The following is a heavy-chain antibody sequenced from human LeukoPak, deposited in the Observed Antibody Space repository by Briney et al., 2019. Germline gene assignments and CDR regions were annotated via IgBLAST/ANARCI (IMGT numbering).Heavy chain of an antibody. V-gene: IGHV3-30*18. CDR3: AKIPGPRYYYDISPDY. Sequence: GRSLRLSCAASGFTFSSYGMHWVRQAPGKGLEWVAVISYDGSNKYYADSVKGRFTISRDNSKNTLYLQMNSLRAEDTAVYYCAKIPGPRYYYDISPDYWGQGTLVTVSS. CDR1: GFTFSSYG. D-gene: IGHD3-22*01. CDR2: ISYDGSNK. J-gene: IGHJ4*02.